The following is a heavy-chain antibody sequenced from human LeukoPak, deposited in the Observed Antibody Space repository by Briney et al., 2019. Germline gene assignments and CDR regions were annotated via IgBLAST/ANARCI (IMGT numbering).Heavy chain of an antibody. CDR3: AIQVGATPIISEPFDY. J-gene: IGHJ4*02. D-gene: IGHD1-26*01. CDR1: GGSISSSSYY. V-gene: IGHV4-39*01. Sequence: SETLSLTCTVYGGSISSSSYYWGWIRQPPGKGLEWIGSIYYSGSTYYNPSLKSRVTISVDTSKNQFSLKLSSVTAADTAVYYCAIQVGATPIISEPFDYWGQGTLVTVSS. CDR2: IYYSGST.